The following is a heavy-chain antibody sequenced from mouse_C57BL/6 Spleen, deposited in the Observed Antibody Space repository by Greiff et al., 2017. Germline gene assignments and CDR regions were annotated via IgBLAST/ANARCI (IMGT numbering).Heavy chain of an antibody. CDR1: GYTFTDYY. CDR3: ARGGYDYNYYAMDD. D-gene: IGHD2-4*01. Sequence: VQLQQSGAELVRPGASVKLSCKASGYTFTDYYINWVKQRPGQGLEWIARIYPGSGNTYYNEKFKGKATLTAEKSSSTAYMQLSSLTSEDSAVYFCARGGYDYNYYAMDDWGQGTSVTVSS. J-gene: IGHJ4*01. CDR2: IYPGSGNT. V-gene: IGHV1-76*01.